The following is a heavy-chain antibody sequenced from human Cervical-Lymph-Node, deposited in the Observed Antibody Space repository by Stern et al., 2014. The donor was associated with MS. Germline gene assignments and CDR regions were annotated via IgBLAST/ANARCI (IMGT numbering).Heavy chain of an antibody. J-gene: IGHJ4*02. Sequence: VQLVESGGGVVQPGRSLRLSCAASGFTFSSYGMHWVRQAPGKGLEWVAVIWYDGSNKYYADSVKGRFTISRDNSKNTLYLQMNSLRAEDTAVYYCARDPWGYCSGGSCYGFDYWGQGTLVTVSS. V-gene: IGHV3-33*01. D-gene: IGHD2-15*01. CDR2: IWYDGSNK. CDR3: ARDPWGYCSGGSCYGFDY. CDR1: GFTFSSYG.